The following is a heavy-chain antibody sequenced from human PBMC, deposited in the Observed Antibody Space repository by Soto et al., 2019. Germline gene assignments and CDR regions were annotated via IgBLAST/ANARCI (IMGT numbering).Heavy chain of an antibody. Sequence: GGSLRHSCAASGFTFSNAWMSWVRQAPGKGLEWVGRIKSKTDGGTTDYAAPVKGRFTISRDDSKNTLYLQMNSLKTEDTAVYYCTTDPRLELLDYWGQGTLVTVSS. D-gene: IGHD1-7*01. CDR1: GFTFSNAW. J-gene: IGHJ4*02. CDR3: TTDPRLELLDY. CDR2: IKSKTDGGTT. V-gene: IGHV3-15*01.